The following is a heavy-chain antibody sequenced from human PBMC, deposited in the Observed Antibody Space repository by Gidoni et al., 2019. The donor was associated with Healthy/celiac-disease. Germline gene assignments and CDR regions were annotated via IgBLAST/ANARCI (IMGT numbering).Heavy chain of an antibody. D-gene: IGHD2-2*01. J-gene: IGHJ3*02. CDR1: EFTSSRHA. V-gene: IGHV3-23*01. CDR3: ANLIVVVPAAPRLDAFDI. Sequence: VQLLESGGGLVQLGGSLRLSCAASEFTSSRHATSWVRQAPGKGLEWVSAISGSGGSTYYADSVKGRFTISRDNSKNTLYLQMNSLRAEDTAVYYCANLIVVVPAAPRLDAFDIWGQGTMVTVSS. CDR2: ISGSGGST.